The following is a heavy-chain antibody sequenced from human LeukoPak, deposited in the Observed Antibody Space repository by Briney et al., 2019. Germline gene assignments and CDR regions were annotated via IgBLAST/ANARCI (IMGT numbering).Heavy chain of an antibody. V-gene: IGHV1-18*01. CDR3: ASFAGGYYGSGSYYNCPNDY. D-gene: IGHD3-10*01. J-gene: IGHJ4*02. CDR2: ISAYNGNT. Sequence: ASVKVSCKASGYTFTSYGISWVRQAPGQGLEWMGWISAYNGNTNYAQKLQGRVTMTTDTSTSTAYMELRSLRSDDTAVYYCASFAGGYYGSGSYYNCPNDYWGQGTLVTVSS. CDR1: GYTFTSYG.